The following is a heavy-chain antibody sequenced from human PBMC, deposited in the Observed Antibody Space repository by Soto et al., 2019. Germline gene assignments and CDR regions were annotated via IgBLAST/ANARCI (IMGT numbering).Heavy chain of an antibody. CDR2: IFYSGTT. CDR3: ARDLWVEPELYYYGMDV. Sequence: QVQLQESGPGLVRPSQTLSLTCTVSGDSISSADYYWSWIRQTTGKGLEWIGHIFYSGTTYYNQSLKSRLTISVDTSKNPFSLRLTSVTAADTAVYYCARDLWVEPELYYYGMDVWGQGTTVTVSS. V-gene: IGHV4-30-4*01. D-gene: IGHD1-1*01. CDR1: GDSISSADYY. J-gene: IGHJ6*02.